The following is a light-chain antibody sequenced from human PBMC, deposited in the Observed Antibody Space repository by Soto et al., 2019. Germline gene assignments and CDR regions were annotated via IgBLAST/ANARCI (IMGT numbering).Light chain of an antibody. CDR2: DVS. V-gene: IGLV2-14*01. J-gene: IGLJ2*01. CDR1: SGDVGSYNF. Sequence: ALTQPASLSGSPGQSIAISCTGTSGDVGSYNFVSWYQQHPGKAPKLMIYDVSARPPGVSNRFSGSKSGNTASLTISGLQAEDEADYYCSSYTSTSTLVFGGGTKVTVL. CDR3: SSYTSTSTLV.